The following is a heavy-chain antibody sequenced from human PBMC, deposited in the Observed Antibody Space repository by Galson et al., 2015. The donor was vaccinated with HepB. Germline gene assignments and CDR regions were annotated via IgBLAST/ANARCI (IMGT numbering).Heavy chain of an antibody. Sequence: SLRLSCAASGFTFSSYPMSWVRQAPGKGLEWVSTISGSGGSTYYADSVKGRFTISRDNSKNTLYLQMNSLRAEDTAVYYCAKGVMVTPNFGYWGQGTLVTVSS. J-gene: IGHJ4*02. CDR2: ISGSGGST. CDR3: AKGVMVTPNFGY. D-gene: IGHD5-18*01. CDR1: GFTFSSYP. V-gene: IGHV3-23*01.